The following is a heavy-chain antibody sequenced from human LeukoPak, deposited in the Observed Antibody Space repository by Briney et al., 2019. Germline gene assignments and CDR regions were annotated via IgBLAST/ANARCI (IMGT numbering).Heavy chain of an antibody. V-gene: IGHV4-59*08. Sequence: PSETLSLTCTVSGGSISGYYWSWIRQPPGKGLEWIGNIYYSGSTNYNPSLKSRVTISVDTSKKQFSLKLSSVTAADTAVYYCANYHDYSNFQGAYYIDYWGQGTLVTVSS. CDR2: IYYSGST. D-gene: IGHD4-11*01. J-gene: IGHJ4*02. CDR1: GGSISGYY. CDR3: ANYHDYSNFQGAYYIDY.